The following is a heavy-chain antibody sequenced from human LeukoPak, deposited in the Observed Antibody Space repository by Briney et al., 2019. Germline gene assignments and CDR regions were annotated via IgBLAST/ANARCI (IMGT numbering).Heavy chain of an antibody. CDR2: INSDGSST. CDR1: GFTFSNYW. CDR3: AKDRTVGASYWYFDL. Sequence: PGGSLRLSCAASGFTFSNYWMHWVRQAPGKGLVWVSRINSDGSSTTYADSVKGRFTISRDSSRNTLFLHMNTLRAEDTAIYYCAKDRTVGASYWYFDLWGRGTLVTVSS. J-gene: IGHJ2*01. D-gene: IGHD4-23*01. V-gene: IGHV3-74*01.